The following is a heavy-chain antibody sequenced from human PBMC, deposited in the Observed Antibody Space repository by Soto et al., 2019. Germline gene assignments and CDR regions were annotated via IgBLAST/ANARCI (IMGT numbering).Heavy chain of an antibody. CDR1: GGSISSYY. J-gene: IGHJ4*02. V-gene: IGHV4-59*08. CDR2: IYYSGST. D-gene: IGHD3-10*01. CDR3: ARLARALVPGSGSYYKYDY. Sequence: SETLSLTCTVSGGSISSYYWSWIRQPPGKGLEWIGYIYYSGSTNYNPSLKSRVTISVDTSKNQLSLKLSSVTAADTAVYYCARLARALVPGSGSYYKYDYWGQGTLVTVSS.